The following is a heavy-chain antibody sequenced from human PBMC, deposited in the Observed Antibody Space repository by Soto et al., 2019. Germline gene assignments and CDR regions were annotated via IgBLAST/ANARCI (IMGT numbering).Heavy chain of an antibody. J-gene: IGHJ4*02. D-gene: IGHD3-22*01. CDR2: ISWNSDTL. Sequence: PGGSLRLSCAASGFTFDDYAMHWVRQAPGKGLEWVTGISWNSDTLGYADSVKGRFTISRDNAKNSLYLQMSSLRPEDTAFYYCARGLYYYTTSDYPHYWGQGTLVTVSS. CDR3: ARGLYYYTTSDYPHY. V-gene: IGHV3-9*01. CDR1: GFTFDDYA.